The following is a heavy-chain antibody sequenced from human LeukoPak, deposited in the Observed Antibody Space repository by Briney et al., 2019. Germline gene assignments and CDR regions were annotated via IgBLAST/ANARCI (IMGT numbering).Heavy chain of an antibody. CDR3: ARDSCSGGSCYGRFGFDP. CDR1: GGTFSSYA. D-gene: IGHD2-15*01. J-gene: IGHJ5*02. V-gene: IGHV1-69*04. CDR2: IIPIVGIA. Sequence: SVKVSCKASGGTFSSYAISWVRQAPGQGLEWMGRIIPIVGIANYAQKVQGRVTITADKSTSTAYMELSSLRSEDTAVYYCARDSCSGGSCYGRFGFDPWGQGTLVTVSS.